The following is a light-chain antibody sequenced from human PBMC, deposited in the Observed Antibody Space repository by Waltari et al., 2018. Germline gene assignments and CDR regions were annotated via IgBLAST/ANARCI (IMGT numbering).Light chain of an antibody. V-gene: IGKV2-30*02. Sequence: VVTQSPLSLTVTLGDPASISCRSTQGLIHSDVNTYLNWFQQRPGQSPRRLIYKVFNRESGVPDRFSGSGSVTDFTLKISRVEAEDVGFYYCMQSTQWPRTFGQGTKVQIK. J-gene: IGKJ1*01. CDR2: KVF. CDR1: QGLIHSDVNTY. CDR3: MQSTQWPRT.